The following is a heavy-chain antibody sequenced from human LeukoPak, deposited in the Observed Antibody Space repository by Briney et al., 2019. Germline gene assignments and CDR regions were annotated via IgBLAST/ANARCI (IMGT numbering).Heavy chain of an antibody. CDR2: INPNSGGT. CDR1: GYTFTDYY. J-gene: IGHJ5*02. V-gene: IGHV1-2*02. D-gene: IGHD2-15*01. CDR3: AREVCSGGSCYGWFAP. Sequence: ASVKVSCKASGYTFTDYYMHWVRQAPGQGLEWMGWINPNSGGTNYAQEFQGRVTMTRDTSISTAYMKLSRLRSDDTAVYYCAREVCSGGSCYGWFAPWGQGTLVTVSS.